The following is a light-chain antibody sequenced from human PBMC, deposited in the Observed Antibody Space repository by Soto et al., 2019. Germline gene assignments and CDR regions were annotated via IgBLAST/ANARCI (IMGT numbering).Light chain of an antibody. CDR1: PSDVGGYNS. Sequence: QSVLTQPPSASGSPGQSVTISCTGTPSDVGGYNSVSWYQQYPGKAPKLMIYEVSKRPSGVPDRFSGSRSANTASLTVSGLQAEDEADYYCSSYAGSNNFVFGTGTKLTVL. CDR3: SSYAGSNNFV. J-gene: IGLJ1*01. V-gene: IGLV2-8*01. CDR2: EVS.